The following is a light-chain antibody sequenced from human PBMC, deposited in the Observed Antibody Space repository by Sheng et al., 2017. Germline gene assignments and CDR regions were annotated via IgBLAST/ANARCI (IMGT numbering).Light chain of an antibody. Sequence: DIQMTQSPSSLSASVGDRVSITCRSSQDISNSLAWYQQKPGKAPKLLIYDASNLETGVPSRFSGSGSGTDFTFTISSLQPEDIATYYCQQYDNLQVTFGPGTKVDIK. J-gene: IGKJ3*01. V-gene: IGKV1-33*01. CDR3: QQYDNLQVT. CDR2: DAS. CDR1: QDISNS.